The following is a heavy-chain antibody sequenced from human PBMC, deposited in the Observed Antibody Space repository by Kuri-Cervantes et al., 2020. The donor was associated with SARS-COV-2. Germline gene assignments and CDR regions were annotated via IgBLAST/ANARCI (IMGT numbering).Heavy chain of an antibody. V-gene: IGHV3-21*01. J-gene: IGHJ4*02. CDR1: GFTFSSYS. D-gene: IGHD3-9*01. CDR2: ISSSSSYI. CDR3: ARVKLTGSMRAFDY. Sequence: GESLKISCAASGFTFSSYSMNWVRQAPGKGLEWVSSISSSSSYIYYADSVKGRFTISRDNAKNSLYLQMNSLRAEDTAVYYCARVKLTGSMRAFDYWGQGTRVTGYS.